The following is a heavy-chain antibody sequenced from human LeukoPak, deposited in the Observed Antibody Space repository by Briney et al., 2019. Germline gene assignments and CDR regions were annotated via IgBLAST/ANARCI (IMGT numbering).Heavy chain of an antibody. CDR1: GGTFSSYA. CDR2: SIAILGIA. D-gene: IGHD3-9*01. Sequence: SVKVSCKASGGTFSSYAISWVRQAPGQGLEWMGRSIAILGIANYAQKFQGRVTITADKSTSTAYMELSSLRSEDTAVYYCAASASYYDILTGSIFDYWGQGTLVTVSS. CDR3: AASASYYDILTGSIFDY. J-gene: IGHJ4*02. V-gene: IGHV1-69*10.